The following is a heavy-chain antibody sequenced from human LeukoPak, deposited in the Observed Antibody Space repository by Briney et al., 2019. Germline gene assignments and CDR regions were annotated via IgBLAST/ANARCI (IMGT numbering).Heavy chain of an antibody. CDR2: ISSSSSYI. CDR1: GFTFSSYS. Sequence: SGGSLRLSCAASGFTFSSYSMNWVRQAPGKGLEWVSSISSSSSYIYYADSVKGRFTISRDNSKNTLYLQMNSLRAEDTAVYYCARDFGYSYGYISYYYYGMDVWGQGTTVTVSS. CDR3: ARDFGYSYGYISYYYYGMDV. V-gene: IGHV3-21*01. D-gene: IGHD5-18*01. J-gene: IGHJ6*02.